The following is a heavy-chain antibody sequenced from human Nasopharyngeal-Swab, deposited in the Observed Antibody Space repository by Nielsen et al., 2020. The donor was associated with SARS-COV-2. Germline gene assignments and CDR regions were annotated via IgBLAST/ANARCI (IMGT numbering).Heavy chain of an antibody. V-gene: IGHV1-24*01. CDR3: ATVVTMVRGVTPFDY. Sequence: ASVNGPCKASGYTLTSHYMHSVRQAPGKGLEWMGGFDPEDGETIYAQKFQGRVTMTEDTSTDTAYMELSSLRSEDTAVYYCATVVTMVRGVTPFDYWGQGTLVTVSS. D-gene: IGHD3-10*01. CDR2: FDPEDGET. J-gene: IGHJ4*02. CDR1: GYTLTSHY.